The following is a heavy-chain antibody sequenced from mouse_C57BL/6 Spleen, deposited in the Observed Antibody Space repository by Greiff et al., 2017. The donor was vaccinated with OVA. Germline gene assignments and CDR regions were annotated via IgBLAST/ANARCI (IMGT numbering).Heavy chain of an antibody. CDR2: INPSSGYT. D-gene: IGHD1-1*01. Sequence: VQLQQSGAELAKPGASVKLSCKASGYTFTRYWMHWVKQRPGQGLEWIGYINPSSGYTKYNQKFKDKATLTADKSSSTAYMQLSSLTYEDSAVYYCARGDYGIRDAMDYWGQGTSVTVSS. CDR1: GYTFTRYW. J-gene: IGHJ4*01. V-gene: IGHV1-7*01. CDR3: ARGDYGIRDAMDY.